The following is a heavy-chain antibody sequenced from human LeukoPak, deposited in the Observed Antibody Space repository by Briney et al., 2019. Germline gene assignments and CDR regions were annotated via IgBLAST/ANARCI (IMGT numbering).Heavy chain of an antibody. Sequence: SETLSLTCTVSGGSISSHYWSWIRQPPGKGLEWIGYIYYSGSTNYNPSLKSRVTISVDTSKNQFSLKLSSVTAADTAVYYCARVSPYGSDYYNYYMDVWGKGTTVTVSS. D-gene: IGHD3-10*01. CDR2: IYYSGST. CDR1: GGSISSHY. CDR3: ARVSPYGSDYYNYYMDV. J-gene: IGHJ6*03. V-gene: IGHV4-59*11.